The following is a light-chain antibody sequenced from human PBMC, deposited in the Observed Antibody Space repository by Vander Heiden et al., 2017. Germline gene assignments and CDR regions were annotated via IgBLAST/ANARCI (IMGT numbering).Light chain of an antibody. J-gene: IGKJ1*01. Sequence: DIQMTQSPSTLSASVGDRVTITCRASQSSNTYLAWYQQKPGKAPNLLIYKASILESGVPSRFSGSGSGTEFTLTISSLQPDDFATYYCQQYNSFTWTFGQGTKVEIK. V-gene: IGKV1-5*03. CDR2: KAS. CDR3: QQYNSFTWT. CDR1: QSSNTY.